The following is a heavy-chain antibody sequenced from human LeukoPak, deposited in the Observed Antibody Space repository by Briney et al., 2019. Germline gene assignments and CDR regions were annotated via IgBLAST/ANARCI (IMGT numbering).Heavy chain of an antibody. D-gene: IGHD6-19*01. CDR3: ARDLGAGTRYFDY. Sequence: GGSLRLSCAASGFTVSSNYMTWVRQAPGKGLEWVSVIYSGNSGGSTYYADSVKGRFTISRDNSKNTLYLQMNSLRAEDTALYYCARDLGAGTRYFDYWGQGTLVTVSS. J-gene: IGHJ4*02. CDR1: GFTVSSNY. CDR2: IYSGNSGGST. V-gene: IGHV3-53*01.